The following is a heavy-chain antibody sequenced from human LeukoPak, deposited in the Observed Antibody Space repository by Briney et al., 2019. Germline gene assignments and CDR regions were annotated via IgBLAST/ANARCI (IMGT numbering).Heavy chain of an antibody. Sequence: SETLSLTCTVSGGSISSYHWSWIRQPAGKGLEWIGRIYTSGSTNYNPSLKSRVTMSVDTSKNQFSLKLSSVTAADTAVYYCARDFIVVPAADDAFDIWGQGTMVTVSS. CDR1: GGSISSYH. D-gene: IGHD2-2*01. CDR3: ARDFIVVPAADDAFDI. V-gene: IGHV4-4*07. J-gene: IGHJ3*02. CDR2: IYTSGST.